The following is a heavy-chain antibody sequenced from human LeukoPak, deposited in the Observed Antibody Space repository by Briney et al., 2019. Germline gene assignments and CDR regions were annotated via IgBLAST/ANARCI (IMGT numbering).Heavy chain of an antibody. Sequence: PGGSLRLACAASGFTLSTSAMRSVRQAPGKGLEWVAVISYDGSNKYYADSVKGRFTISRDNSKNTLYLQMNSLRAEDTAVYYRPIDRSYFHWYWGLGTLVTVSS. J-gene: IGHJ4*02. V-gene: IGHV3-30-3*01. CDR2: ISYDGSNK. CDR1: GFTLSTSA. CDR3: PIDRSYFHWY. D-gene: IGHD3-10*01.